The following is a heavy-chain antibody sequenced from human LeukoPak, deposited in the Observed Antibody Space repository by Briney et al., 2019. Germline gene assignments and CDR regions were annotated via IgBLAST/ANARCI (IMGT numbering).Heavy chain of an antibody. D-gene: IGHD2-2*01. CDR1: GGTFSSYA. V-gene: IGHV1-69*06. J-gene: IGHJ6*03. Sequence: ASVKVSCKASGGTFSSYAISWVRQAPGQGLEWMGGIIPIFGTANYAQKFQGRVTITADKSTSTAYMELSSLRSEDTAVYYCARVDGSSTYYYYYYYMDVWGKGTTVTISS. CDR3: ARVDGSSTYYYYYYYMDV. CDR2: IIPIFGTA.